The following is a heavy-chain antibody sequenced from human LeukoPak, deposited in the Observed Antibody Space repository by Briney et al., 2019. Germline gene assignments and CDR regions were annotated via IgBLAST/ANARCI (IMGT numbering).Heavy chain of an antibody. D-gene: IGHD3-3*01. J-gene: IGHJ6*02. CDR2: ISYDGSSK. Sequence: GGSLRLSCAASGFTFSSYGMHWVRQAPGKGLEWVAVISYDGSSKYYADSVKGRFTISRDSSKNTLYLQMNSLRVEDTAVYYCAKGAYDFWGGYSSSGMDVWGQGTTVTVSS. CDR1: GFTFSSYG. CDR3: AKGAYDFWGGYSSSGMDV. V-gene: IGHV3-30*18.